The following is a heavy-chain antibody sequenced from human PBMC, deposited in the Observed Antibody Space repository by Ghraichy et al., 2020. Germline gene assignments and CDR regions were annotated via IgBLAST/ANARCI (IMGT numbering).Heavy chain of an antibody. CDR3: ARGAARVRRSIELLGLPTEFDY. Sequence: ASVKVSCKASGYTFIDYYIHWVRQAPGQGLEWMGWINPNSEDTNYAQEFQGRVTVTRDMSVSTHYMELSGLRADDTAVYYCARGAARVRRSIELLGLPTEFDYWGQGTLVTVAS. D-gene: IGHD2-8*01. CDR2: INPNSEDT. CDR1: GYTFIDYY. V-gene: IGHV1-2*02. J-gene: IGHJ4*02.